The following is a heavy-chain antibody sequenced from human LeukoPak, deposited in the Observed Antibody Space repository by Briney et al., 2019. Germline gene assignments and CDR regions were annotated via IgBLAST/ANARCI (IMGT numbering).Heavy chain of an antibody. CDR1: GYSFTSHW. J-gene: IGHJ5*02. V-gene: IGHV5-10-1*01. CDR2: ISPSDSYT. Sequence: GESLKISCKGSGYSFTSHWIGWVRQMPGKGLEWMGRISPSDSYTDYSPSFQGHVTISADKSISTAYLQWSSLKASDTAMYYCATSTVRGYNYFDPWGQGTLVTVSS. CDR3: ATSTVRGYNYFDP. D-gene: IGHD3-10*01.